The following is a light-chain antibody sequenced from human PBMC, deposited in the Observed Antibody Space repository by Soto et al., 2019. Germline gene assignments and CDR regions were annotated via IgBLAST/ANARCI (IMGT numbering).Light chain of an antibody. Sequence: EIVLTKSPGTLSLSPGERATLSCRATQSVSSSYLAGYQQTPGQDPRLLSYGASSRATGIPGRFRGTGSGTDFTLTSSRLEPEDFAVYYCQQYGSSPITFGQGTRLEIK. CDR2: GAS. J-gene: IGKJ5*01. V-gene: IGKV3-20*01. CDR3: QQYGSSPIT. CDR1: QSVSSSY.